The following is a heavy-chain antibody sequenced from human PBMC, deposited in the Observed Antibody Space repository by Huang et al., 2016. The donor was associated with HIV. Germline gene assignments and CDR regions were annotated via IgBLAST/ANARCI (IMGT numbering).Heavy chain of an antibody. Sequence: QLQLQESGPGLVKPSETLSLTCTVSGGSISSSSYYWGWIRQPPGKGLGWIGSIYYSGCTYYNPSLKSRVTISVDTSKNQFSLKLSSGAAADAAGYYCASYRTPIVVVRGGFDYWGQGTLVTVSS. J-gene: IGHJ4*02. CDR1: GGSISSSSYY. CDR3: ASYRTPIVVVRGGFDY. CDR2: IYYSGCT. D-gene: IGHD3-22*01. V-gene: IGHV4-39*01.